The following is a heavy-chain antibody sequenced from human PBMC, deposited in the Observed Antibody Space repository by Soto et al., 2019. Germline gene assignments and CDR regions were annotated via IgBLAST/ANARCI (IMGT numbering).Heavy chain of an antibody. CDR1: VVTVVDFG. V-gene: IGHV3-23*01. D-gene: IGHD4-17*01. CDR3: GRDPNGDFIGAFDF. Sequence: PSVCWAVSVVTVVDFGRTEVRQARGKGREWVSRIRGGGGVSYSSDFVKGRFTISSDNSKNTVYLQMTSLGAEDPPVYSCGRDPNGDFIGAFDFWGQGTLVTV. CDR2: IRGGGGVS. J-gene: IGHJ3*01.